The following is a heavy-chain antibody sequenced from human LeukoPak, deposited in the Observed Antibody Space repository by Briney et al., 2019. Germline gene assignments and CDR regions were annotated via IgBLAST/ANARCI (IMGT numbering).Heavy chain of an antibody. J-gene: IGHJ4*02. CDR3: ARHWPYSSSWTIDY. CDR2: INHSGST. CDR1: GGSFSGYY. Sequence: PSETLSLTCAVYGGSFSGYYWSWIRQPPGKGLEWIGEINHSGSTNYNPSLKSRVTISVDTSKNQFSLKLSSVTAADTAVYYCARHWPYSSSWTIDYWGQGTLVTVSS. D-gene: IGHD6-13*01. V-gene: IGHV4-34*01.